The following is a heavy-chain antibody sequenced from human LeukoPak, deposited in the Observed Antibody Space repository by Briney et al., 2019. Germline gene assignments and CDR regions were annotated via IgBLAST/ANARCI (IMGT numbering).Heavy chain of an antibody. CDR2: IYYGGST. J-gene: IGHJ4*02. Sequence: SETLSLTCTISGGSISSCHWTWIRQPPGKGLEWIGYIYYGGSTNYNPSLKSRVTISVDTSKNQFSLKLSSVTAADTAVYYCARTNYYDNSGYPDYWGQGTLVTVSS. V-gene: IGHV4-59*01. D-gene: IGHD3-22*01. CDR1: GGSISSCH. CDR3: ARTNYYDNSGYPDY.